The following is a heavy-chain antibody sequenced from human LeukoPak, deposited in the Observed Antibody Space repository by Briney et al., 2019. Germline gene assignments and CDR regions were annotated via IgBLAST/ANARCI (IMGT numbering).Heavy chain of an antibody. V-gene: IGHV4-34*01. CDR2: INHSGST. Sequence: PSETLSLTCAVYGGSFSDHYWSWIRQPPGKGLEWIGEINHSGSTNYNPSLKSRVTISVDTSKNQFSLKLSSVTAADTAVYYCARGVDYYDSSGSSGTLDYWGQGTLVTVSS. J-gene: IGHJ4*02. CDR3: ARGVDYYDSSGSSGTLDY. D-gene: IGHD3-22*01. CDR1: GGSFSDHY.